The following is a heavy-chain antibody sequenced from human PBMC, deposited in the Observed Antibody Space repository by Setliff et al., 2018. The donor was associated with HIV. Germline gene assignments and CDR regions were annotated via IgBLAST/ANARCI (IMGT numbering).Heavy chain of an antibody. D-gene: IGHD1-7*01. CDR3: ARVWDWNYDLGY. J-gene: IGHJ4*02. V-gene: IGHV1-18*01. CDR2: ISAYNGNT. Sequence: GASVKVSCKASGYTFTSYGISWVRQAPGQGLEWMGWISAYNGNTNYAQKFRGRVTMTRDTSTSTAYMELRSLKSDDTAVYYCARVWDWNYDLGYWGQGTLVTVS. CDR1: GYTFTSYG.